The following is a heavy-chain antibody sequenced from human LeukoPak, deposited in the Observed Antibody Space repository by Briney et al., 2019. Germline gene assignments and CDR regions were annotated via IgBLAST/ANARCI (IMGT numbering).Heavy chain of an antibody. J-gene: IGHJ3*02. CDR3: AKSPTVDAAFDI. Sequence: GGSLRLSCAASGFTFNSYAMSWVRQAPGKGPEWVSTIPGIGGSTYYADSVKGRFTISRDNSKDTLFLHMNSLRAEDTAPYYCAKSPTVDAAFDIWGQGTMVTVSS. CDR1: GFTFNSYA. CDR2: IPGIGGST. D-gene: IGHD4-23*01. V-gene: IGHV3-23*01.